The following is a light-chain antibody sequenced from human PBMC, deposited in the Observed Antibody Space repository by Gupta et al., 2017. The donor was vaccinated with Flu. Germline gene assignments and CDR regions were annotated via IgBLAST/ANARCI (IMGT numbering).Light chain of an antibody. V-gene: IGLV1-44*01. CDR3: AVWDDSLNGHYV. CDR2: DNS. CDR1: SSNIGSYT. Sequence: QSALTQPPSASGTPGQRVTFSCSGSSSNIGSYTVDWYQQLPGTAPKLLIYDNSQRPSGVPDRFPGSKSGTSASLAISGLQSEDEADYYCAVWDDSLNGHYVFGSGTKVTVL. J-gene: IGLJ1*01.